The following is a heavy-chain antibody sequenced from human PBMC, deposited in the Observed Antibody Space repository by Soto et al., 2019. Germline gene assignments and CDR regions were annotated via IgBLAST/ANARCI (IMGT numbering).Heavy chain of an antibody. CDR3: ARGVPNCSSSSCYFDF. CDR2: ISGDGRTT. V-gene: IGHV3-74*01. D-gene: IGHD2-15*01. Sequence: GGSLRLSCAASGFSFSSHWTNWVRQAPGKGLVWVSRISGDGRTTSHADSVKGRITISRDNAKNTLYLQMNSLRVEDTAVYYCARGVPNCSSSSCYFDFWGQGILVTVSS. CDR1: GFSFSSHW. J-gene: IGHJ4*02.